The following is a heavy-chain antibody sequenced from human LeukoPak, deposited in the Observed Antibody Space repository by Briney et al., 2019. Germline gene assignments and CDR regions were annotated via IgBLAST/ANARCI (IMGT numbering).Heavy chain of an antibody. CDR1: GGSISSSSYY. CDR2: IYYSGST. V-gene: IGHV4-39*01. Sequence: SETLSLTCTVSGGSISSSSYYWGWIRQPPGKGLEWIGSIYYSGSTYYNPSLKSRVTISVDTSKNQFSLKLSSVTAADTAVYYCARHSSNYYDSSGSLDPWGQGTLVTASS. CDR3: ARHSSNYYDSSGSLDP. D-gene: IGHD3-22*01. J-gene: IGHJ5*02.